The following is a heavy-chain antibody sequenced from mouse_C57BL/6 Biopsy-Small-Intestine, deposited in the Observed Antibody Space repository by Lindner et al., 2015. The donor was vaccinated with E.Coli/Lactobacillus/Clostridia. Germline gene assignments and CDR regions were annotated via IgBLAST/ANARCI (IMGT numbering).Heavy chain of an antibody. Sequence: VQLQESGAELVKPGASVKISCKASGYSFTGYNMNWVKQSHGKSLEWIGNINPYYGSTSYNQKFKGKATLTVDKSSSTAYMQLNSLTSEDSAVYYCARLYDGDRLFAYWGQGTLVTVSA. D-gene: IGHD2-3*01. J-gene: IGHJ3*01. V-gene: IGHV1-39*01. CDR2: INPYYGST. CDR1: GYSFTGYN. CDR3: ARLYDGDRLFAY.